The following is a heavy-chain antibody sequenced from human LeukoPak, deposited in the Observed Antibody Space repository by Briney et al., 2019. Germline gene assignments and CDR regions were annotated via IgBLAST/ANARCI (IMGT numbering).Heavy chain of an antibody. Sequence: GSLRLSCAASGFTFSSYAMHWVRQAPGKGLEWVASISHSGGSAYYADSVKGRFNISRDNSKDTVELQMNSLRAEDTALFFCAKMRWAGGSSPGFIDVWGKGTTV. CDR3: AKMRWAGGSSPGFIDV. V-gene: IGHV3-23*01. CDR1: GFTFSSYA. J-gene: IGHJ6*04. D-gene: IGHD1-26*01. CDR2: ISHSGGSA.